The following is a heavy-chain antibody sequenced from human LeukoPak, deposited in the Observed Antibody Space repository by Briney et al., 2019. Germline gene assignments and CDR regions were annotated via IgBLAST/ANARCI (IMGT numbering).Heavy chain of an antibody. CDR2: ISTDGSTA. CDR3: AKPGQDIVVVPAALYYFDY. CDR1: GFMFTSFS. V-gene: IGHV3-23*03. Sequence: PGGSLRLSCTASGFMFTSFSMTWVRQAPGKGLEWVSVISTDGSTAYYADSVKGRFTISRDNSKNTLYLQMNSLRAEDTAVYYCAKPGQDIVVVPAALYYFDYWGQGTLVTVSP. D-gene: IGHD2-2*01. J-gene: IGHJ4*02.